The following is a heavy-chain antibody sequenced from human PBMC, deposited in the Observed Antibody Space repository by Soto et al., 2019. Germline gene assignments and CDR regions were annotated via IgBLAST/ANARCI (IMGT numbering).Heavy chain of an antibody. CDR2: ISYDGSNK. Sequence: GGSLRLSCAASGFTFSSYGMHWVRQAPGKGLEWVAVISYDGSNKYYADSVKGRFTISRDNSENTLYLQMNSLRAEDTAVYYCAKSSGWYSGAFDIWGQGTMVTVSS. J-gene: IGHJ3*02. CDR3: AKSSGWYSGAFDI. V-gene: IGHV3-30*18. CDR1: GFTFSSYG. D-gene: IGHD6-19*01.